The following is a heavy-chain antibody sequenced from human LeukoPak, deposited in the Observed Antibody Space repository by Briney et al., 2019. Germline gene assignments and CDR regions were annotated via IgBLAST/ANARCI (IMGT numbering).Heavy chain of an antibody. CDR1: GFTFSSYA. V-gene: IGHV3-30-3*01. CDR3: ARDISYNWNCAFDP. D-gene: IGHD1-7*01. Sequence: GRSLRLSCAASGFTFSSYAMHWVRQAPGKGLEWVAVISYDGSNKYYADSVKGRFTISRDNSKNTLYLQMNSLRAEDTAVYYCARDISYNWNCAFDPWGQGTLVTVSS. J-gene: IGHJ5*02. CDR2: ISYDGSNK.